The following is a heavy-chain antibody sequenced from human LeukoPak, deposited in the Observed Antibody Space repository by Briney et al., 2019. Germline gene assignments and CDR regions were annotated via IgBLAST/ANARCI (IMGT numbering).Heavy chain of an antibody. D-gene: IGHD2/OR15-2a*01. V-gene: IGHV3-23*01. Sequence: GGSLGLSCAASGFTFRNYAMSWVRQAPGKALEWVSRVDGGGSTSYADSVRGRFSISRDSSKSTLYLQMGSLRGEDTAVYYCARDDAPDGGFLDYWGQGTLVTVSS. CDR3: ARDDAPDGGFLDY. J-gene: IGHJ4*02. CDR2: VDGGGST. CDR1: GFTFRNYA.